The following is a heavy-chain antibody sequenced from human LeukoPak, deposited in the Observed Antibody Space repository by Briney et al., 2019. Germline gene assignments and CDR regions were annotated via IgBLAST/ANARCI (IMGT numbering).Heavy chain of an antibody. J-gene: IGHJ4*02. CDR1: GGSFSGYY. CDR3: ARITMVRGVIMNFDY. D-gene: IGHD3-10*01. V-gene: IGHV4-34*01. Sequence: SETLSLTCAVYGGSFSGYYWSWIRQPPGKGLEWIGEINHSGSTYYNPSLKSRVTISVDRSKNQFSLKLSSVTAADTAVYYCARITMVRGVIMNFDYWGQGTLVTVSS. CDR2: INHSGST.